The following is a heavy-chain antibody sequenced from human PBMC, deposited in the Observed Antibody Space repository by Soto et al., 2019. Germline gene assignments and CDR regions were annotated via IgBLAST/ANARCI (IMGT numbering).Heavy chain of an antibody. CDR3: ATVHNTSRSFDY. D-gene: IGHD1-20*01. Sequence: GGSLRLSCAASGFTFSIYAMTCFRQAPGKGLEWVSTTGATGRTTYYSDAVKGRFTVSRDNSKNTLDLQMSNLRAEDTAVYYCATVHNTSRSFDYWGQGTLVTVSS. V-gene: IGHV3-23*01. CDR2: TGATGRTT. J-gene: IGHJ4*02. CDR1: GFTFSIYA.